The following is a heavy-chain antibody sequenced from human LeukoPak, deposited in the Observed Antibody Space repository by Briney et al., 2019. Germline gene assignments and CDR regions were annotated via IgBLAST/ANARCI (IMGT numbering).Heavy chain of an antibody. J-gene: IGHJ4*02. V-gene: IGHV3-21*01. CDR3: ARDSPYWELLREIDY. D-gene: IGHD1-26*01. Sequence: GGSLRLSCAASGFTFSSYSMNWVRQAPGKGLEWVSSISSSSSYIYYADSVKGRFTISRDNAKNSLYLQMNSLRAEDTAAYYCARDSPYWELLREIDYWGQGTLVTVSS. CDR2: ISSSSSYI. CDR1: GFTFSSYS.